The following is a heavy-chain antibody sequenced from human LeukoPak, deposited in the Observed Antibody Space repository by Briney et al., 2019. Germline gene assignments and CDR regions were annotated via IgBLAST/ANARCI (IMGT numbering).Heavy chain of an antibody. CDR3: AREVGYYYDSSGYLDY. V-gene: IGHV3-11*01. CDR1: GFTFGDYY. D-gene: IGHD3-22*01. CDR2: ISSSGSTI. J-gene: IGHJ4*02. Sequence: GGSLRLSCAASGFTFGDYYMSWIRQAPGKGLEWVSYISSSGSTIYYADSVKGRFTISRDNAKNSLYLQMNSLRAEDTAVYYCAREVGYYYDSSGYLDYWGQGTLVTVSS.